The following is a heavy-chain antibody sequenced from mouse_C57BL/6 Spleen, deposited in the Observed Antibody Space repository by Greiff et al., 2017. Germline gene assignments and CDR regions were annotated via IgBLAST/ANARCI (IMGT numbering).Heavy chain of an antibody. J-gene: IGHJ4*01. D-gene: IGHD1-1*01. CDR3: VRNYGYAMDY. CDR2: IRSKSNNYAT. CDR1: GFSFNTYA. V-gene: IGHV10-1*01. Sequence: EVQLVESGGGLVQPKGSLKLSCAASGFSFNTYAMNWVRQAPGKGLEWVARIRSKSNNYATYYADSVKDRFTISRDDSESMLYLQMNNLKTEDTAMYYCVRNYGYAMDYWGQGTSVTVSS.